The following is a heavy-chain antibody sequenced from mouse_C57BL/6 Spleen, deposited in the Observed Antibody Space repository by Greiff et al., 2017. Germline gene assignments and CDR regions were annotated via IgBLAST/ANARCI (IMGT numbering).Heavy chain of an antibody. CDR3: TTDYGQEWFAY. D-gene: IGHD1-1*02. V-gene: IGHV14-1*01. CDR2: IDPEDGDT. J-gene: IGHJ3*01. CDR1: GFNIKDYY. Sequence: EVQLQQSGAELVRPGASVKLSCTASGFNIKDYYMHWVKQRPEQGLEWIGRIDPEDGDTEYAPKFQGKATMTADTSSNTAYLQLSSLTSEDTAVYYCTTDYGQEWFAYWGQGTLVTVSA.